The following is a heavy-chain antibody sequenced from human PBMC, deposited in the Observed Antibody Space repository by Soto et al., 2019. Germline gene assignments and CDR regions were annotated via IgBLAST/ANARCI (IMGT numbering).Heavy chain of an antibody. D-gene: IGHD3-22*01. Sequence: SQTLSLTCAISGDSVSSNSAAWNWIRQSPSRGLEWLGRTYYRSKWYNDYAVSVKSRITINPDTSKNQFSLQLNSVTPEDTAVYYCARARRKYYYDSSGYYDAFDIRGQGTMVTVSS. V-gene: IGHV6-1*01. CDR3: ARARRKYYYDSSGYYDAFDI. CDR1: GDSVSSNSAA. CDR2: TYYRSKWYN. J-gene: IGHJ3*02.